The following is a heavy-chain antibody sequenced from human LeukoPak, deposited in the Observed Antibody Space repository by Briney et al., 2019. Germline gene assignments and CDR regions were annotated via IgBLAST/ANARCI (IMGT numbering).Heavy chain of an antibody. CDR1: GFTFSSYA. CDR3: ARSRAVAGSRDWFDP. Sequence: LRLSCAASGFTFSSYAMHWIRQPPGKGLEWIGEINHSGSTNYNPSLKGRVTISVDTSKNQFSLKLSSVTAADTAVYYCARSRAVAGSRDWFDPWGQGTLVTVSS. CDR2: INHSGST. V-gene: IGHV4-34*01. J-gene: IGHJ5*02. D-gene: IGHD6-19*01.